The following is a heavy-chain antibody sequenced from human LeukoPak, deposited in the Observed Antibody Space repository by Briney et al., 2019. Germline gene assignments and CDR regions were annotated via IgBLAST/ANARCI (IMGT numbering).Heavy chain of an antibody. J-gene: IGHJ4*02. V-gene: IGHV3-64D*06. CDR3: VKGDVYTSSGLDY. Sequence: PGGSLRLSCSASGFTFSSYAMHWVRQAPGKGLEYVSAISRNGGSTYYADSVKGRFTISRDNSKNTLCLQMSSLRAEDTAVYSCVKGDVYTSSGLDYWGQGTLVSVSS. CDR1: GFTFSSYA. D-gene: IGHD3-16*01. CDR2: ISRNGGST.